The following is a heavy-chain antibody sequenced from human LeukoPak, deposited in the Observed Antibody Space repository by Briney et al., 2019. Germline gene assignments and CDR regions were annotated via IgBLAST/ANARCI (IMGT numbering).Heavy chain of an antibody. CDR1: GFTFDNYA. D-gene: IGHD3-10*01. Sequence: GSLRLSCAASGFTFDNYAMQWVRQAPGKGLEWVSLISWDGGSTYYADSVKGRFTISRDNSKNSLYLQMNSLRAEDTALYYCASLLWFGDSDYYYMDVWGKGTTVTVSS. CDR3: ASLLWFGDSDYYYMDV. CDR2: ISWDGGST. V-gene: IGHV3-43D*03. J-gene: IGHJ6*03.